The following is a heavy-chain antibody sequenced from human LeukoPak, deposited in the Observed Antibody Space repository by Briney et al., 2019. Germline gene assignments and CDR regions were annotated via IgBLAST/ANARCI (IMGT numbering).Heavy chain of an antibody. V-gene: IGHV3-15*01. Sequence: GGSPRLSCAASGFTFSNAWMSWVRQAPGKGLEWVGRIKSKTDGGTTDYAAPVKGRFTISRDDSKNTLYLQMNSLRAEDTAVYYCARDSEYYYGSGSYVFPFHWGQGTLVTVSS. D-gene: IGHD3-10*01. CDR2: IKSKTDGGTT. J-gene: IGHJ4*02. CDR1: GFTFSNAW. CDR3: ARDSEYYYGSGSYVFPFH.